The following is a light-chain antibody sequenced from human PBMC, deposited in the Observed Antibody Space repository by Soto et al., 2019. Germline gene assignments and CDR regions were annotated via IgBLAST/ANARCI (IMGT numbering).Light chain of an antibody. J-gene: IGKJ1*01. V-gene: IGKV3-11*01. CDR1: QSVSSY. Sequence: EIVLTQSPATLSLSPGERATLSCRASQSVSSYLAWYQQKPGHAPRLLIYDASNSVTGIPARFSGSGSGTDFTLTISSLEPEDFAVYYCQQRSNWPWTFGQGTKVEIK. CDR3: QQRSNWPWT. CDR2: DAS.